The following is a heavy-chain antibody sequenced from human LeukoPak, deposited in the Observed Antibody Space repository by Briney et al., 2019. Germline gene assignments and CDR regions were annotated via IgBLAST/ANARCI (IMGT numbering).Heavy chain of an antibody. V-gene: IGHV3-64*01. J-gene: IGHJ4*02. CDR2: ISGNGGYT. CDR1: GFVFSTYA. CDR3: ARDLFSGAEMATFDY. Sequence: PGGSLRLSCAASGFVFSTYAMHWVRQAPGKGLEYVSGISGNGGYTDYANSVKGRFTISRDNFKNTLYHQMGSLRAEDMAVYYCARDLFSGAEMATFDYCGQGTLVTVSS. D-gene: IGHD5-24*01.